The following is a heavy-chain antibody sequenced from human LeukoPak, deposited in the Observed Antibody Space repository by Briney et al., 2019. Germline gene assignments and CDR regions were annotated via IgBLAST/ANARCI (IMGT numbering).Heavy chain of an antibody. CDR2: IYYSGST. Sequence: SETLSLTCTVSGGSISSYYWSWIRQPPGKGLEWIGYIYYSGSTNYNPSLKSRVTISVDTSKNQFSLKLSSVTAADTAVYYCARVVVGVVPATYYYYYYMDVWGKGTTVTVSS. V-gene: IGHV4-59*01. CDR3: ARVVVGVVPATYYYYYYMDV. CDR1: GGSISSYY. J-gene: IGHJ6*03. D-gene: IGHD2-2*01.